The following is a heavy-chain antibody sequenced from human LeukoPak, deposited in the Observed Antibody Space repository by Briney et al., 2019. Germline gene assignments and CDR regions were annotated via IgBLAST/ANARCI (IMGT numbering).Heavy chain of an antibody. D-gene: IGHD1-26*01. CDR2: LYPDGSAT. Sequence: GEPLKISCKASGYTFHNYWIGWVRQMPGRGLEWMGMLYPDGSATTYHPSFEGRVTISADKSVTTAYLEWNSLKASDTALYYCVRRGLQSGTYPAYWGPGTLVTVSS. CDR1: GYTFHNYW. V-gene: IGHV5-51*01. J-gene: IGHJ4*02. CDR3: VRRGLQSGTYPAY.